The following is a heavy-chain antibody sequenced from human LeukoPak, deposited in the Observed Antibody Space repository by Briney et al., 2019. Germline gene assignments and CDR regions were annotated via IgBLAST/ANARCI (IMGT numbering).Heavy chain of an antibody. CDR1: GFSFSVSG. CDR3: ARVTLTSANFDY. CDR2: ISSSGSTI. V-gene: IGHV3-48*04. Sequence: GGSLRLSCAASGFSFSVSGMNWVRQAPGKGLEWVSYISSSGSTIYYADSVKGRFTISRDNAKNSLYLQMNSLRAEDTAVYYCARVTLTSANFDYWGQGTLVTVSS. J-gene: IGHJ4*02.